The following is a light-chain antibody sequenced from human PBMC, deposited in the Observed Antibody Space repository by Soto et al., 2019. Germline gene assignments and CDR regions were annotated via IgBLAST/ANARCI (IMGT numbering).Light chain of an antibody. CDR1: ISNIGAGFD. V-gene: IGLV1-40*01. J-gene: IGLJ2*01. CDR2: ANK. CDR3: QSYDTSLSAVV. Sequence: QSVLTQPPSVSGAPGQRVTISCSGSISNIGAGFDVHWYLHLPGTAPKLLIYANKYRPSGVPDRFSASKSGTSASLAITGLQAEDEADYYCQSYDTSLSAVVFGGGTKVTVL.